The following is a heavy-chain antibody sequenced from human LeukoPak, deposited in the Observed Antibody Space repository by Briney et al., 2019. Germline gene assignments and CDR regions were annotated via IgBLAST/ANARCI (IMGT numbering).Heavy chain of an antibody. CDR3: ARGGICSSTSCYSFRRNWFDP. Sequence: PGGSLRLSCAAPGFTFSSYSMNWVRQAPGKGLEWVSSISSSSYIYYADSVKGRFTISRDNAKNSLYLQMNSLRAEDTAVYYCARGGICSSTSCYSFRRNWFDPWGQGTLVTVSS. CDR1: GFTFSSYS. CDR2: ISSSSYI. V-gene: IGHV3-21*01. J-gene: IGHJ5*02. D-gene: IGHD2-2*01.